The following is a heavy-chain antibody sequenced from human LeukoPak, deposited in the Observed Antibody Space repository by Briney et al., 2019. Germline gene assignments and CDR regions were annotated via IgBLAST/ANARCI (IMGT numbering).Heavy chain of an antibody. J-gene: IGHJ4*02. D-gene: IGHD3-22*01. CDR3: AVDSSGHFDY. Sequence: GGSLRLSCAASGFTFSSYEMNWVRQAPGKGLEWVSYISSSGSTIYYADSVKGRFTIFRDNAKNSLYLQMNSLRAEDTAVYYCAVDSSGHFDYWGQGTLVTVSS. CDR1: GFTFSSYE. CDR2: ISSSGSTI. V-gene: IGHV3-48*03.